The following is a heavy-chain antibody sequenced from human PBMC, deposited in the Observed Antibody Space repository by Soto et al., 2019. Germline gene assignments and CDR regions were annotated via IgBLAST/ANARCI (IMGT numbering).Heavy chain of an antibody. CDR3: ARETGLRSSGWSYYFDF. CDR1: GYTFSSYS. D-gene: IGHD6-19*01. CDR2: ISGSGGTI. J-gene: IGHJ4*02. V-gene: IGHV3-48*02. Sequence: EVQLVESGGGMVQPGGSLRVSCAASGYTFSSYSMHWVHQAPGKGLEWVSYISGSGGTIYYADSVKGRFTISRDNAKNSLSVQMNSLRDEDTAVYFCARETGLRSSGWSYYFDFWGQGTRVTVSS.